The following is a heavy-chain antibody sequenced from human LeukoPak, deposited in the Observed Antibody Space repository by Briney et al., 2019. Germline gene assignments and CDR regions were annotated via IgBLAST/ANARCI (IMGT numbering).Heavy chain of an antibody. CDR2: IYTSGST. Sequence: KSSETLSLTCTVSGGSISSGSYYWSWIRQPAGKGLEWIGRIYTSGSTNYNPSLKSRVTISVDTSKNQFSLKLSSVTAADTAVYYCARRVRYFDWYMDVWGKGTTVTISS. CDR3: ARRVRYFDWYMDV. V-gene: IGHV4-61*02. J-gene: IGHJ6*03. D-gene: IGHD3-9*01. CDR1: GGSISSGSYY.